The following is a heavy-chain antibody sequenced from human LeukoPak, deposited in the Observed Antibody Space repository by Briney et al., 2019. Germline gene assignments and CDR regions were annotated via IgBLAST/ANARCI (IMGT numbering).Heavy chain of an antibody. D-gene: IGHD5-24*01. CDR2: INHSGST. Sequence: PSETLSLTCAVYGGSFSGYCWSWIRQPPGKGLEWIGEINHSGSTNYNPSLKSRVTISVDTSKNQFSLKLSSVTAADTAVYYCARVRRYYYYGMDVWGQGTTVTVSS. J-gene: IGHJ6*02. CDR1: GGSFSGYC. CDR3: ARVRRYYYYGMDV. V-gene: IGHV4-34*01.